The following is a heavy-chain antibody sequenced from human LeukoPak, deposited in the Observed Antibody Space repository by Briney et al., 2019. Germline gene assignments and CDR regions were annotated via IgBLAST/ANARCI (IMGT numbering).Heavy chain of an antibody. CDR1: GVTLRNYG. CDR3: ARGQPGVAAAGNLDY. V-gene: IGHV3-23*01. CDR2: IRGSGDTT. J-gene: IGHJ4*02. D-gene: IGHD6-13*01. Sequence: GGSLRLSCAASGVTLRNYGLSWVRHTPGKGLEWVSAIRGSGDTTFYADSVKGRFTISRDNSENTVYLQMNSLRAEDTAVYYCARGQPGVAAAGNLDYWGQGTLVTVSS.